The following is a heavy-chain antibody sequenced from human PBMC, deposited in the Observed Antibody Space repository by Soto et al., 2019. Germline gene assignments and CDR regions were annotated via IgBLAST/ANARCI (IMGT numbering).Heavy chain of an antibody. CDR2: IYYSGST. V-gene: IGHV4-59*08. D-gene: IGHD2-8*01. Sequence: PSETLSLTCTVSGGSVSSYYWSWIRQPPGKGLEWIGYIYYSGSTNYNPSLKSRVTISVDTSKNQFSLKPSSVTAADTAVYYCARLDPVLGRRTFDYWGQGTLVTVSS. CDR3: ARLDPVLGRRTFDY. CDR1: GGSVSSYY. J-gene: IGHJ4*02.